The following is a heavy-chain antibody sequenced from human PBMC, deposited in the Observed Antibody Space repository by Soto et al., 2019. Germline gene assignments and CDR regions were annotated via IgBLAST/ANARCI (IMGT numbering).Heavy chain of an antibody. V-gene: IGHV4-39*01. D-gene: IGHD3-22*01. CDR2: IYYSGST. Sequence: QQQLQESGPGLVKPSETLSLTCTVSGGSISSSSYYWGWIHQPPGKGLEWIGSIYYSGSTYYNPSLKSRVTISVDTSKNQFSLKLSSVTAADTAVYYCARHAFAYYYDSSGLDYWGQGTLVTVSS. CDR1: GGSISSSSYY. J-gene: IGHJ4*02. CDR3: ARHAFAYYYDSSGLDY.